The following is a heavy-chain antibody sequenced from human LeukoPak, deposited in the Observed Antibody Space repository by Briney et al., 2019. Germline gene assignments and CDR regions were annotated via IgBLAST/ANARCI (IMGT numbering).Heavy chain of an antibody. CDR2: ISSSGSTI. D-gene: IGHD1-1*01. J-gene: IGHJ4*02. CDR1: GFTFSDYY. CDR3: ARDLPSNWDCFDY. V-gene: IGHV3-11*01. Sequence: GGPLRLSCAASGFTFSDYYMSWIRQAPGKGLEWVSYISSSGSTIYYADSVKGRFTISRDNAKNSLYLQMNSLRAEDTAVYYCARDLPSNWDCFDYWGQGTLVTVSS.